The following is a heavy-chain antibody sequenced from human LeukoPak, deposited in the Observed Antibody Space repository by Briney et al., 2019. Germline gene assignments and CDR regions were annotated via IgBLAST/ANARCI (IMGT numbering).Heavy chain of an antibody. J-gene: IGHJ1*01. Sequence: GGSLRLSCAASGFTFSTYGMHWVRQAPGKGLEWVAVLSYDGNNKFYADSVKGRFTISKDNSKNTLYLQMNSLRPEDTAVYYCAKDESGSYYGYFRHWGQGTLVTVSS. D-gene: IGHD1-26*01. CDR1: GFTFSTYG. CDR3: AKDESGSYYGYFRH. CDR2: LSYDGNNK. V-gene: IGHV3-30*18.